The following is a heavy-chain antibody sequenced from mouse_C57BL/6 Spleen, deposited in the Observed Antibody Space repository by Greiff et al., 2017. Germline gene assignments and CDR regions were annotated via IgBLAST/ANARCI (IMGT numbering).Heavy chain of an antibody. J-gene: IGHJ2*01. CDR2: INPSNGGT. Sequence: QVQLQQPGTELVKPGASVKLSCKASGYTFTSYWMHWVKQRPGQGLEWIGNINPSNGGTNYNEKFKSKATLTVDKSSSTAYMKLRSLTSEDSAVYYCARGGWDEYFEFWGQGTTLTVSS. V-gene: IGHV1-53*01. CDR3: ARGGWDEYFEF. D-gene: IGHD4-1*01. CDR1: GYTFTSYW.